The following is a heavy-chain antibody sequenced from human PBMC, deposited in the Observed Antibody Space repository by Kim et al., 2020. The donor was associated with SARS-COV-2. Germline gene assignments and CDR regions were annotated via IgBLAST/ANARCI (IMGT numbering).Heavy chain of an antibody. CDR1: GGTFSSYA. V-gene: IGHV1-69*13. CDR2: IIPIFGTA. Sequence: SVKVSCKASGGTFSSYAISWVRQAPGQGLEWMGGIIPIFGTANYAQKFQGRVTITADESTSTAYMELSSLRSEDTAVYYCARADYYDSPVVIRMYYYGMDVWGQGTTVTVSS. CDR3: ARADYYDSPVVIRMYYYGMDV. J-gene: IGHJ6*02. D-gene: IGHD3-22*01.